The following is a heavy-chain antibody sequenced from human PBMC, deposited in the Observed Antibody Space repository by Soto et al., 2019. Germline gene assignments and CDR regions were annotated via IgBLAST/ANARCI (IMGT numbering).Heavy chain of an antibody. CDR3: ARGGYSGYDYGNWFDP. Sequence: ASVKVSCKASGYTFTSYYMHWVRQAPGQGLEWMGIINPSGGSTSYAQKFQGRVTMTRDTSTSTVYMELSSLRSEDTAVYYCARGGYSGYDYGNWFDPWGQGTLVNVSS. CDR2: INPSGGST. CDR1: GYTFTSYY. V-gene: IGHV1-46*01. D-gene: IGHD5-12*01. J-gene: IGHJ5*02.